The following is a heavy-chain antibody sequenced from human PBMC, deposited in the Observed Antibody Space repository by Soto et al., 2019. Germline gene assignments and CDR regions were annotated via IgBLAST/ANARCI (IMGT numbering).Heavy chain of an antibody. J-gene: IGHJ3*02. Sequence: ASGKVSWKASGYTFSSYYVHWVLQAPGQGLEWMGIINPSGGSTSSAQNFQGRVTMTRDTSITTAYMELSRLRSDDTAEYYCARGYCSGGTCYLSEAFDIWGQATMVT. CDR2: INPSGGST. V-gene: IGHV1-46*01. CDR1: GYTFSSYY. CDR3: ARGYCSGGTCYLSEAFDI. D-gene: IGHD2-15*01.